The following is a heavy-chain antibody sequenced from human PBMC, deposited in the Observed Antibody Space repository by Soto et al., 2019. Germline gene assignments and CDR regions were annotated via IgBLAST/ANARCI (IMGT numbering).Heavy chain of an antibody. Sequence: GGSLRLSCAASGFTFRNYAMTWLRQAPGKGLEWVSGISGSGASTYYADSVKGRFTISRDNSKSTLYLQMNSLGAEDTALYYCAKWSQDILTGYYYFDYWGQGTLVTVSS. CDR2: ISGSGAST. V-gene: IGHV3-23*01. CDR3: AKWSQDILTGYYYFDY. D-gene: IGHD3-9*01. CDR1: GFTFRNYA. J-gene: IGHJ4*02.